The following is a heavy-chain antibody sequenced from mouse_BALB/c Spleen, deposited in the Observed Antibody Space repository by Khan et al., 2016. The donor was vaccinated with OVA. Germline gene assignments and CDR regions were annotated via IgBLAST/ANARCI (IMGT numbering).Heavy chain of an antibody. Sequence: QVQLKQSGAELMKPGASVKISCEATGYAFRSYWIEWVKQRPGHGLEWVGEILPGTGNTKYNEKFEGKATLTADTSSNTAYLQLSSLTSEDSDVYYCTRPYYADYWGQGTTLTVSS. V-gene: IGHV1-9*01. D-gene: IGHD2-10*01. CDR1: GYAFRSYW. J-gene: IGHJ2*01. CDR2: ILPGTGNT. CDR3: TRPYYADY.